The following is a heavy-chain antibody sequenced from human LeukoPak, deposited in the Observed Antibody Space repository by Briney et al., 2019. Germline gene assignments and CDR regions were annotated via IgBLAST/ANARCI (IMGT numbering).Heavy chain of an antibody. CDR1: GGSISSYY. CDR3: ARDRNLVVVPRHHDAFDI. CDR2: IYYSGST. J-gene: IGHJ3*02. D-gene: IGHD2-21*01. Sequence: SETLSLTCTVSGGSISSYYWSWIRQPPGKGLEWMGYIYYSGSTNYNPSLKSRVTISVDTSKNQFSLKLSSVTAADTAVYYCARDRNLVVVPRHHDAFDIWGQGTMVTVSS. V-gene: IGHV4-59*12.